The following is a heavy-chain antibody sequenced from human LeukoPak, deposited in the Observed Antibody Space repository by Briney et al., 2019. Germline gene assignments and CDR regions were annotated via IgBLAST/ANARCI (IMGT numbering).Heavy chain of an antibody. J-gene: IGHJ4*02. CDR3: ARDLRTYYYDSSGYWYDY. CDR2: INPNSGGT. CDR1: GYTFTDYY. D-gene: IGHD3-22*01. V-gene: IGHV1-2*02. Sequence: ASVKVSCKASGYTFTDYYMHWVRQAPGQGLEWMGWINPNSGGTNYAQKFQGRVTMTRDTSISTAYMELSRLRSDDTAVYYCARDLRTYYYDSSGYWYDYWGQGTLVTVSS.